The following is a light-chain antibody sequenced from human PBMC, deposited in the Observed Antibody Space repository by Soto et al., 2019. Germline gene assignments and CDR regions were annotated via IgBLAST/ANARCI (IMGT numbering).Light chain of an antibody. Sequence: IGMTQSPATLSVSTGERATLSCRASQSVSSDLAWYHQKPGQAPRLLIHGASTRATGIPARFSGSGSGTEFTLTINSLQSEDFAVYYCQQYNNWPRTFGQGTKADIK. CDR3: QQYNNWPRT. J-gene: IGKJ1*01. CDR1: QSVSSD. CDR2: GAS. V-gene: IGKV3-15*01.